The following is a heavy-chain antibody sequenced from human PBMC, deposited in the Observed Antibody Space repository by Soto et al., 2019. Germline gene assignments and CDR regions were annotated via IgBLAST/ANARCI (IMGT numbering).Heavy chain of an antibody. CDR2: LYNSGST. J-gene: IGHJ5*01. CDR3: EKLKPPGWIDA. V-gene: IGHV4-61*01. CDR1: GDSVTRANAY. Sequence: QVRLQESGPGLVKPSETLSLTCSVSGDSVTRANAYWIWLRQAPGKGLEWIGYLYNSGSTNYKPSLRGRVSLSRDTSKNQFSVNLTSVTTADSAIYYCEKLKPPGWIDAWGHGTLVAVS. D-gene: IGHD1-7*01.